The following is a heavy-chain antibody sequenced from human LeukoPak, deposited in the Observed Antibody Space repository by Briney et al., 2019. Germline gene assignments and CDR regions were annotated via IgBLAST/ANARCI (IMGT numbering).Heavy chain of an antibody. CDR2: IRYDGSNK. J-gene: IGHJ4*02. Sequence: GGSLRLSCAASGFTFSSYGMHWVRQAPGKGLEWVAFIRYDGSNKYYADSVKGRFTISRDNAKNTLYLQMNSLRAEDTAVYYCAREWGSYSHFDYWGQGTLVTVSS. D-gene: IGHD1-26*01. CDR3: AREWGSYSHFDY. CDR1: GFTFSSYG. V-gene: IGHV3-30*02.